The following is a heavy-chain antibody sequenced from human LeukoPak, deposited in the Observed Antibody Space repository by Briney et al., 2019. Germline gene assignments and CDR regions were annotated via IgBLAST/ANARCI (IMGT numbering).Heavy chain of an antibody. D-gene: IGHD6-19*01. Sequence: SVKVSCKASGGTFSSYAMSWVRQAPGQGLEWMGRIIPIFGTANYAQKFQGRVTITTDESTSTAYMELSSLRSEDTAVYYCARDDGGWSHRGGYFDYWGQGTLVTVSS. CDR3: ARDDGGWSHRGGYFDY. CDR1: GGTFSSYA. V-gene: IGHV1-69*05. J-gene: IGHJ4*02. CDR2: IIPIFGTA.